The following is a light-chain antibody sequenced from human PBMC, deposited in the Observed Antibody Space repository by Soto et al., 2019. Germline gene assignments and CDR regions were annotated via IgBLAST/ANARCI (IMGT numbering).Light chain of an antibody. CDR2: EFS. CDR1: TSDVGSNNY. J-gene: IGLJ3*02. Sequence: QSALTQPASVSGSPGQSITISCTGTTSDVGSNNYVSWYQQHPGKAPKLMIYEFSNRPSGVSSRFSGSKSDNAASLTISGLQAEDEADYYCSSYTSSSTLVFGGGTKLTVL. CDR3: SSYTSSSTLV. V-gene: IGLV2-14*01.